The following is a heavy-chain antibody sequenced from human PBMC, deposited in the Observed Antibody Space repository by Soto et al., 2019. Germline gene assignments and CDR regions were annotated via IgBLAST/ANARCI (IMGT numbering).Heavy chain of an antibody. Sequence: QVQLQQWGAGLLKPSETLSLTCAVYGGSFSGYYWSWIRQPPGKGLEWIGEINHSGSTNYNPSLKSRVTISVDTSKNQFSLKLSSVTAADTAVWYCARGSSSSWANWFDPWGQGTLVTVSS. CDR1: GGSFSGYY. CDR2: INHSGST. J-gene: IGHJ5*02. V-gene: IGHV4-34*01. CDR3: ARGSSSSWANWFDP. D-gene: IGHD6-13*01.